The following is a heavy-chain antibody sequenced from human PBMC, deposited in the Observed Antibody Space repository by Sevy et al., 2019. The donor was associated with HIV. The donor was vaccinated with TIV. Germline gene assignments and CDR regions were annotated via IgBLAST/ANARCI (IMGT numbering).Heavy chain of an antibody. CDR1: GHTFSNDA. J-gene: IGHJ4*02. Sequence: GGSLRLSCAVSGHTFSNDAMSWVRQAPGKGLEWVSTISGINNGTYYPDSVKGRFTISRDNSKNTLYLHMNSLRAEDTAVYYCAKRWGSGYWGQGTLVTVSS. V-gene: IGHV3-23*01. CDR2: ISGINNGT. CDR3: AKRWGSGY. D-gene: IGHD3-10*01.